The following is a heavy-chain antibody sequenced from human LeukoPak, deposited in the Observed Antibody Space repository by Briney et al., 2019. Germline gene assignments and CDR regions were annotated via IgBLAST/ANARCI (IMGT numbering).Heavy chain of an antibody. V-gene: IGHV1-18*01. Sequence: GASVKVSCKASGYSSTNYGISWVRQAPGQGLEWMGWIHIYRGNTNHAQKFQGRVTMTTDTSTSTVYMEVRGLRSDDTAMYYCARDVGITVADSFDPWGQGTLVTVSS. J-gene: IGHJ5*02. CDR1: GYSSTNYG. CDR3: ARDVGITVADSFDP. CDR2: IHIYRGNT. D-gene: IGHD6-13*01.